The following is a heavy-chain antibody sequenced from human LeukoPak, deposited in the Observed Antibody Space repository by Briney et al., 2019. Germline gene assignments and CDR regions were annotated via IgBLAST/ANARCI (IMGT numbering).Heavy chain of an antibody. Sequence: GGTLRLSCAVSGFTFSRYWMTWVRQAPGKGLEWVANIKVDGSEKYYVDAVKGRFTISRDNAKDSLYLQMNGLRAEDTAIYYCARAQWTAFDYYYYMDVWGKGTTVTVSS. CDR1: GFTFSRYW. CDR2: IKVDGSEK. CDR3: ARAQWTAFDYYYYMDV. D-gene: IGHD3/OR15-3a*01. V-gene: IGHV3-7*01. J-gene: IGHJ6*03.